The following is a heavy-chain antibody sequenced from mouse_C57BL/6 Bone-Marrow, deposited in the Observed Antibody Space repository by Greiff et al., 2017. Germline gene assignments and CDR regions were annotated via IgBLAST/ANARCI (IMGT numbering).Heavy chain of an antibody. J-gene: IGHJ2*01. D-gene: IGHD1-1*01. Sequence: QVQLQQSGPELVKPGASVTLSCKASGYTFTSYDINWVKQRPGQGLEWIGWIYPRDGSTKYNEKFKGKATLTVDTSSSTAYMELHSLTSEDSAVYFCARSGPVVGYYFDYWGQGTTLTVSS. V-gene: IGHV1-85*01. CDR3: ARSGPVVGYYFDY. CDR1: GYTFTSYD. CDR2: IYPRDGST.